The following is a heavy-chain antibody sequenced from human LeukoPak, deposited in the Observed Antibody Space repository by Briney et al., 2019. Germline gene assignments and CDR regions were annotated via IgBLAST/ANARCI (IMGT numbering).Heavy chain of an antibody. CDR3: ASGSSNYYVQPY. CDR1: GGTSNSYA. V-gene: IGHV1-69*06. J-gene: IGHJ4*02. Sequence: ASVKVSCKASGGTSNSYAISWVRQAPRHGLEWMGGIIPIFGTAKYAQKLQGRVTITADKSTGTAYMELSSLRSEDTAVYYCASGSSNYYVQPYWGQGTLVTVSS. D-gene: IGHD2/OR15-2a*01. CDR2: IIPIFGTA.